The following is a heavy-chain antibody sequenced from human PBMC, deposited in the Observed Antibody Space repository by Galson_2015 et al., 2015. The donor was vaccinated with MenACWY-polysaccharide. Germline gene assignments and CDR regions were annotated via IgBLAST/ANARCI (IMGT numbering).Heavy chain of an antibody. Sequence: SLRLSCAASGFNFDSYAMHWVRQGPGKGLEWVSLIRGDGITTDYADSVKGRFTVSRDNSKNSLYLQMNSLRAEDTAFYCCAKDYGDFGPDFWGQGTLVTVSS. V-gene: IGHV3-43*02. J-gene: IGHJ4*02. CDR2: IRGDGITT. CDR3: AKDYGDFGPDF. D-gene: IGHD4-17*01. CDR1: GFNFDSYA.